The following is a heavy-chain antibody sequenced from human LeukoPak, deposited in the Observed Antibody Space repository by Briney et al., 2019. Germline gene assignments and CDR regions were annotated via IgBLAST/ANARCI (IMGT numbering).Heavy chain of an antibody. CDR1: GYTLTELS. Sequence: ASVKVSCMVSGYTLTELSVHWVRQAPGKGLEWMGGFDPEDGETMYAQKFQGRVTMTEDTSADTAYMELSSLRSEDTAVYYCATSRGTDSSGYYSVLSVFDYWGQGTLVTVSS. CDR3: ATSRGTDSSGYYSVLSVFDY. D-gene: IGHD3-22*01. V-gene: IGHV1-24*01. J-gene: IGHJ4*02. CDR2: FDPEDGET.